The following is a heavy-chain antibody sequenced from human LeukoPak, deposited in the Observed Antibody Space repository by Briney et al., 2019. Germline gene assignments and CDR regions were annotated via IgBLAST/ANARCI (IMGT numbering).Heavy chain of an antibody. CDR1: GFTFSDYY. CDR2: ISSSASTI. V-gene: IGHV3-11*01. CDR3: ASQGRRDGYNPLVY. J-gene: IGHJ4*02. D-gene: IGHD5-24*01. Sequence: PGGSLRLSCAASGFTFSDYYMSWLRQAPGKGLEWVSCISSSASTIDYADSVKGRFTISRDNAKNSLYLQMNSLRAEDTAVYYCASQGRRDGYNPLVYWGQGTLVTVSS.